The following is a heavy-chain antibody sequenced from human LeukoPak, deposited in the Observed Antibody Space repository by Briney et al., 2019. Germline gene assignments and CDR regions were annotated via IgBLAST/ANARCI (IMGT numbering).Heavy chain of an antibody. CDR2: IVVGSGNT. CDR1: GFTFTSSA. CDR3: AAEGYYDFWSVPPGMDV. J-gene: IGHJ6*02. Sequence: SVKVSCKASGFTFTSSAMQWVRQARGQRLEWIGWIVVGSGNTNYAQKFQERVTITRDMSTSTAYMELSSLRSEDTAVYYCAAEGYYDFWSVPPGMDVWGQGTTVTVSS. D-gene: IGHD3-3*01. V-gene: IGHV1-58*02.